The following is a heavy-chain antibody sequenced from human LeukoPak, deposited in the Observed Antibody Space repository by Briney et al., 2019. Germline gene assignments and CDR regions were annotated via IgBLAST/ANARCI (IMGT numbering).Heavy chain of an antibody. Sequence: SETLSLTCAVYGGSFSGYYWSWIRQPPGKGLEWIGEINHSGSTNYNPSLKSRVTMSVDTSKNQFSLKLSSVTAADTAVYYCASYGSGSIDYWGQGTLVTVSS. CDR1: GGSFSGYY. D-gene: IGHD3-10*01. J-gene: IGHJ4*02. CDR2: INHSGST. V-gene: IGHV4-34*01. CDR3: ASYGSGSIDY.